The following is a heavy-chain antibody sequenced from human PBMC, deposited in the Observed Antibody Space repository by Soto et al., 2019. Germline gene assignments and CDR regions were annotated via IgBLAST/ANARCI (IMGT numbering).Heavy chain of an antibody. Sequence: KESGPVLVKPTETLTLTCTVSGFSLSNARMGVSWIRQPPGNALEWLAHIFSNDEKSYSTSLKSRLTISKDTSKSQVVLTMTNMDPVDTATYYCARRSFTIFHDAFDIWGQGTMVTVSS. CDR3: ARRSFTIFHDAFDI. J-gene: IGHJ3*02. CDR1: GFSLSNARMG. D-gene: IGHD3-3*01. V-gene: IGHV2-26*01. CDR2: IFSNDEK.